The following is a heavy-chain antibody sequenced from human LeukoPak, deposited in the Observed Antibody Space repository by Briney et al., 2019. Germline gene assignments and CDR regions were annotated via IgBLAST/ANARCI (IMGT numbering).Heavy chain of an antibody. Sequence: PGGSLRLSCAASGFTFSSYSMNWVRQAPGKGLEWVSSISSSSSYIYYADSVKGRFTISRDNAKNSLYLQMNSLRAEDTAVYYCARAPTPNYDFWSALTVYFDLWGRGTLVTVSS. V-gene: IGHV3-21*01. D-gene: IGHD3-3*01. J-gene: IGHJ2*01. CDR3: ARAPTPNYDFWSALTVYFDL. CDR1: GFTFSSYS. CDR2: ISSSSSYI.